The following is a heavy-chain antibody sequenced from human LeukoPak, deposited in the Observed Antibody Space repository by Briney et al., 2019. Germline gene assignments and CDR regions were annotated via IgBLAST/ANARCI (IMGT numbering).Heavy chain of an antibody. D-gene: IGHD1-14*01. CDR1: GFTFSSYA. CDR2: ISSNGGST. Sequence: GGSLRLSCAASGFTFSSYAMHWVRQAPGKGLEYVSAISSNGGSTYYANSVKGRFTISRDNSKNTLYLQMGSLRAEDMAVYYCARLLSPGVYYYYYYMDVWGKGTTVTISS. J-gene: IGHJ6*03. V-gene: IGHV3-64*01. CDR3: ARLLSPGVYYYYYYMDV.